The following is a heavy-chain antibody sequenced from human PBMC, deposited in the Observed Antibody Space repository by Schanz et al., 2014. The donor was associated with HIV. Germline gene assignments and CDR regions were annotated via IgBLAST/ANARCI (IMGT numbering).Heavy chain of an antibody. D-gene: IGHD3-22*01. CDR3: ARDNDPYYYDNSGYYDRLFDY. Sequence: QVRLQQWGAGLLKPSETLSLTCAVYGGSFTGYYWSWIRQSPGKGLEWLGQINHRESTNYNPSLQRRVTISLDTPKTQFSLRWSSVTAADTAVYYCARDNDPYYYDNSGYYDRLFDYWGQGTLVTVSS. J-gene: IGHJ4*02. V-gene: IGHV4-34*01. CDR2: INHREST. CDR1: GGSFTGYY.